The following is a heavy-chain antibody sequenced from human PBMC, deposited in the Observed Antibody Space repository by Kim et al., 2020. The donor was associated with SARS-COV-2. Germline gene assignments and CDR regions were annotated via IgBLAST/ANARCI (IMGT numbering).Heavy chain of an antibody. Sequence: IHYADSVKCRFTISRDNAENSLYLQMNSLRDEDTAVYYCVRDSNWSFDYWGQGTLVTVSS. D-gene: IGHD6-13*01. J-gene: IGHJ4*02. CDR3: VRDSNWSFDY. V-gene: IGHV3-48*02. CDR2: I.